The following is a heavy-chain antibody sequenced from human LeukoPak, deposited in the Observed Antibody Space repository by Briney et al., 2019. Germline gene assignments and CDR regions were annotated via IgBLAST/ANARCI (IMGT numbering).Heavy chain of an antibody. V-gene: IGHV1-2*02. CDR3: ARASGYYVLYYYYYMDV. CDR2: INPNSGGT. CDR1: GYTFTGYY. Sequence: ASVKVSCKASGYTFTGYYMHWVRQAPGQGLEWMGWINPNSGGTNYAQKFQGRATMTRDTSISTAYMELSRLRSDDTAVYYCARASGYYVLYYYYYMDVWGKGTTVTVSS. J-gene: IGHJ6*03. D-gene: IGHD3-3*01.